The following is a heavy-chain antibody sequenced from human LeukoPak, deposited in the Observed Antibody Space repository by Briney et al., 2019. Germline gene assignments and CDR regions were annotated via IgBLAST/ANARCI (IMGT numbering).Heavy chain of an antibody. CDR1: GFTFSSYG. CDR3: ARGTPVAPGDSFDF. J-gene: IGHJ3*01. D-gene: IGHD2-21*01. V-gene: IGHV3-66*01. Sequence: PGGTLRLSCAASGFTFSSYGMSWVRQAPGKGLEWVSVIYSGGSTYYADSVKGRFTISRDNSKNTLYLQMNSLRAEDTAVYYCARGTPVAPGDSFDFWGQGTTVTVSS. CDR2: IYSGGST.